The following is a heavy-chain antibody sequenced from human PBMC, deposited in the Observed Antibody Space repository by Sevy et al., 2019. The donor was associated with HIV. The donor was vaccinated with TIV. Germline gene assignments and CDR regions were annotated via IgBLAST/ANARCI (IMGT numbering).Heavy chain of an antibody. CDR2: ISYDGSNK. CDR3: ASFPLFKQWQRDPALSDAFDI. Sequence: GGSLRLSCAASGFTFSSYAMHWVRQAPGKGLEWVAVISYDGSNKYYADSVKGRFTISRDNSKNTLYLQMNSLGAEDTAVYYCASFPLFKQWQRDPALSDAFDIWGQGTMVTVSS. J-gene: IGHJ3*02. V-gene: IGHV3-30-3*01. D-gene: IGHD6-19*01. CDR1: GFTFSSYA.